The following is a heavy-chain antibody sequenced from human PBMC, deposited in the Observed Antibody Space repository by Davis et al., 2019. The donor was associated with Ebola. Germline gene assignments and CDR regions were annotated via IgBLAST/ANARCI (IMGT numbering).Heavy chain of an antibody. CDR3: ARGSDYGGNKEYFQH. D-gene: IGHD4-23*01. CDR1: GFTFSSYA. Sequence: GESLKISCAASGFTFSSYAMHWVRQAPGKGLEWVAVISYDGSNKYYADSVKGRFTISRDNSKNTLYLQMNSLRAEDTAVYYCARGSDYGGNKEYFQHWGQGTLVTVSS. CDR2: ISYDGSNK. J-gene: IGHJ1*01. V-gene: IGHV3-30-3*01.